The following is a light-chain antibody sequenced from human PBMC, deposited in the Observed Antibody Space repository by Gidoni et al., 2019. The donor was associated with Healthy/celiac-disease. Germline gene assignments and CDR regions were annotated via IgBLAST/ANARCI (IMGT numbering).Light chain of an antibody. CDR1: QSVSSN. Sequence: EIVMTQSPATLSVSPGEQATLSCRASQSVSSNLAWYQQKPGQAPRLLLYGASTRATGIPARFSGSGSGTAFTLTISSLQSEDCAVYYCQQYNNWPPMYTFGQGTKLEIK. V-gene: IGKV3-15*01. CDR3: QQYNNWPPMYT. J-gene: IGKJ2*01. CDR2: GAS.